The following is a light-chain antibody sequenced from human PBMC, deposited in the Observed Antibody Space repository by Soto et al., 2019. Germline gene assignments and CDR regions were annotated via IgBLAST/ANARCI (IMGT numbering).Light chain of an antibody. CDR2: GAS. J-gene: IGKJ1*01. CDR1: QSIRNW. V-gene: IGKV1-5*01. CDR3: QHYNAFPWP. Sequence: DIQMTQSPSTLSASVGDRVTITCRASQSIRNWLAWYQDKPGKAPKLLIYGASSLESGVTSRFSGSGSGTEFTLTIGGLQPDDFATYYCQHYNAFPWPFGQGTKVEIK.